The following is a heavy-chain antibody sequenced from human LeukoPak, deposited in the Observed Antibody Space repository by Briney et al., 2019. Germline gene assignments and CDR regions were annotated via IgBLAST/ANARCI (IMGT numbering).Heavy chain of an antibody. CDR1: GFTFSSYA. V-gene: IGHV3-23*01. CDR2: ISGSAGTT. CDR3: AKGVHGSLVQVHYYYGMDV. J-gene: IGHJ6*02. Sequence: GGSLRLSCAASGFTFSSYAMTWVRQAPGKGLAWVSSISGSAGTTYYTDSVKGRFTISRDNSKNTLYLQMNSLRAEDTAVYYCAKGVHGSLVQVHYYYGMDVWGQGTTVTVSS. D-gene: IGHD6-13*01.